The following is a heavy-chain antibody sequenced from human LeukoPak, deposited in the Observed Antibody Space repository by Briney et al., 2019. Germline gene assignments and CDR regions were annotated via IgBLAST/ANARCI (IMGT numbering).Heavy chain of an antibody. CDR1: GYTFTRYY. CDR2: IDPSGGGT. V-gene: IGHV1-46*01. D-gene: IGHD6-13*01. CDR3: ARDVRMVAAAYYFLS. J-gene: IGHJ4*02. Sequence: ASVNVSYKASGYTFTRYYIHWVRQATGQGLEWMGIIDPSGGGTTYAQKFQGRVSMTRDTSTSTVYMELSSLRSEDTAVYYCARDVRMVAAAYYFLSWGQGTLVTVSS.